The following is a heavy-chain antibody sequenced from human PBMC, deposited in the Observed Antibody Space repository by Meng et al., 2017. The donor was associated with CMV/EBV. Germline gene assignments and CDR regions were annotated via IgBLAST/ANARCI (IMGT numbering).Heavy chain of an antibody. CDR2: MWNKGSDR. V-gene: IGHV3-30*02. J-gene: IGHJ6*02. CDR1: GFTFSYYG. D-gene: IGHD3-3*01. Sequence: GESLKISCAGSGFTFSYYGMHWVRQAPGKGLEWVAFMWNKGSDRYYAESVKGRFTISRDNSKNTLYLQMNSLRAEDTAVYYCAKPIRFLEWLNGMDVWGQGTTVTVSS. CDR3: AKPIRFLEWLNGMDV.